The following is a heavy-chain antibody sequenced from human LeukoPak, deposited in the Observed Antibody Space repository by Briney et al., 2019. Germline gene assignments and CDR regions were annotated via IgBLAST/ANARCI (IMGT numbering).Heavy chain of an antibody. CDR1: GFTFTNYG. J-gene: IGHJ5*02. CDR2: IGYDGSNK. D-gene: IGHD3-22*01. V-gene: IGHV3-30*02. CDR3: AKGLYYKDRSGYPA. Sequence: GGSLRLSCAASGFTFTNYGMHWVRQAPGKGLEWVAFIGYDGSNKYYADSVKGRFTVSRDKSKNALYLQMNSLRTEDTAVYYCAKGLYYKDRSGYPAWGQGTLVTISS.